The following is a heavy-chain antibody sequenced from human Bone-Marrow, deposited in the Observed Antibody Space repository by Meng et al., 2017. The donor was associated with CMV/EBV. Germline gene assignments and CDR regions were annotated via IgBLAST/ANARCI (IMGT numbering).Heavy chain of an antibody. CDR2: TYYRSKWYN. J-gene: IGHJ4*02. V-gene: IGHV6-1*01. Sequence: SETLSLTCAISGDSVSSNSAAWNWTRQSPSRGLEWLGRTYYRSKWYNDYAVSVKSRITINPDTSKNQFSLQLNSVTPEDTAVYYCARGVRQWLVHPYFDYWCPGTMVTVSA. CDR1: GDSVSSNSAA. D-gene: IGHD6-19*01. CDR3: ARGVRQWLVHPYFDY.